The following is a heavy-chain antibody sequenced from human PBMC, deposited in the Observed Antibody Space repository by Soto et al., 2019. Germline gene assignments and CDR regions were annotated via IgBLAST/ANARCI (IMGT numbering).Heavy chain of an antibody. J-gene: IGHJ5*02. CDR1: GYTLTELS. V-gene: IGHV1-24*01. D-gene: IGHD3-3*01. CDR3: ATLYDFWSGYPKRFDP. CDR2: FDPEDGET. Sequence: ASVKVSCKVSGYTLTELSMHWVRQAPGKGLEWMGGFDPEDGETIYAQKFQGRVTMTEDTSTDTAYMELSSLRSEDTAVYYCATLYDFWSGYPKRFDPWGQGNLVTVSS.